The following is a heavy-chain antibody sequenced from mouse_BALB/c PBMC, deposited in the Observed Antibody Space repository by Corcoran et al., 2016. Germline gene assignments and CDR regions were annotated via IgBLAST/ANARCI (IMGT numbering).Heavy chain of an antibody. CDR2: INPYNDGT. V-gene: IGHV1S136*01. D-gene: IGHD2-4*01. J-gene: IGHJ1*01. CDR1: EYTITSYV. CDR3: ASTSTMITRYFDV. Sequence: EVQLQQSGPEQVKTGASRKMSYKAAEYTITSYVKQWVKQKPGQGIEWIGYINPYNDGTKYNEKFKGKATLTSDKSSSTAYMELSSLTSEDSAVYYCASTSTMITRYFDVWGAGTTVTVSS.